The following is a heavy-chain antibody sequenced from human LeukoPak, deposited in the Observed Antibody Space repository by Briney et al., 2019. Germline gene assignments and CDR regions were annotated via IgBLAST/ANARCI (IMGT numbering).Heavy chain of an antibody. D-gene: IGHD3-22*01. CDR2: IYYSGST. CDR1: GGSISSGDYY. V-gene: IGHV4-30-4*01. CDR3: ARTTYYYDSSDYYYPFYFDY. Sequence: SQTLSLTCTVSGGSISSGDYYWSWIRQPPGKGLEWIGYIYYSGSTYYNPSLKSRVTISVDTSKNQFSLKLSSVTTADTAVYFCARTTYYYDSSDYYYPFYFDYWGQGTLVTVSS. J-gene: IGHJ4*02.